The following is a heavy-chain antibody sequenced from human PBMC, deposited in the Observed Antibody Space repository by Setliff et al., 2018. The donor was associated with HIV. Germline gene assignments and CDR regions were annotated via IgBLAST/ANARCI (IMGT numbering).Heavy chain of an antibody. D-gene: IGHD3-22*01. J-gene: IGHJ4*02. Sequence: GGSLRLSCAVSGFTVSDNYMTWVRQAPGKRLEWVALMYDGGTTHYSDSVKGRLTISRDISKNTLDLQMNSLRVDDTAVYYCAKGSGFYDYWGQGTLVTVSS. CDR3: AKGSGFYDY. CDR2: MYDGGTT. V-gene: IGHV3-53*01. CDR1: GFTVSDNY.